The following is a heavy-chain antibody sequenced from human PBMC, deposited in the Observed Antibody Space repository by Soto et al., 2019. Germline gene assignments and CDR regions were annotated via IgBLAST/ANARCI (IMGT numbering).Heavy chain of an antibody. D-gene: IGHD6-13*01. Sequence: KASETLSLTCTVSGGSISSGGYYWSWIRQHPGKGLEGIGYIYYSGSTYYNPSLKSRVTISVDTSKNQFPLKLSSVTAADTAVYYCARIVAAAGGRRYFDLWGRGTLLTVSS. CDR1: GGSISSGGYY. J-gene: IGHJ2*01. V-gene: IGHV4-31*03. CDR2: IYYSGST. CDR3: ARIVAAAGGRRYFDL.